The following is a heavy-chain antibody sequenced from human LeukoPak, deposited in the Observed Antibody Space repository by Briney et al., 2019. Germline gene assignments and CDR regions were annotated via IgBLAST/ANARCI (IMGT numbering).Heavy chain of an antibody. CDR2: INAPGTEQ. CDR3: ARDWEHSRYN. D-gene: IGHD6-13*01. CDR1: GFTFTNSW. J-gene: IGHJ4*02. Sequence: GGSLTLSRAASGFTFTNSWMRWVRPAPGRERELVAKINAPGTEQFYVDSVKGPFTLSRDNAKNSVHLLMNSLRAEDTAVYYCARDWEHSRYNWGQGTLVTVSS. V-gene: IGHV3-7*01.